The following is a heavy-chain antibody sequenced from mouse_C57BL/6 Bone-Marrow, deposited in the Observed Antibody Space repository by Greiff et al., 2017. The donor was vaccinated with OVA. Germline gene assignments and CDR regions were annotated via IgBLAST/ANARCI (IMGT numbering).Heavy chain of an antibody. J-gene: IGHJ4*01. D-gene: IGHD1-1*01. Sequence: QVQLQQSGPELVKPGASVKLSCKASGYTFTSYDINWVKQRPGQGLEWIGWIYPRDGSTKYNEKFKGKATLTVDTSSSTAYMELHSLTSEDSAVYFCVLLLRSPFYAMDYWGQGTSVTVSS. V-gene: IGHV1-85*01. CDR3: VLLLRSPFYAMDY. CDR1: GYTFTSYD. CDR2: IYPRDGST.